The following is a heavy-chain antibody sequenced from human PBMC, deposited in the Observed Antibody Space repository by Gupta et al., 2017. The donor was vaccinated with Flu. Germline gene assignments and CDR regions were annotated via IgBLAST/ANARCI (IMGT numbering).Heavy chain of an antibody. Sequence: QLQESGPGLVKPSETLSLNCSVSGDSLGTGSYYWGWVRQPPGKGLEWIASIYYTGSTYYNPPSLKSRVSVSVDMSKNQFSLRLTSVTASDTAIYYCARHHFDSSGWLDGFFDRGGQGILVLVS. V-gene: IGHV4-39*01. D-gene: IGHD3-22*01. CDR1: GDSLGTGSYY. CDR2: IYYTGST. J-gene: IGHJ1*01. CDR3: ARHHFDSSGWLDGFFDR.